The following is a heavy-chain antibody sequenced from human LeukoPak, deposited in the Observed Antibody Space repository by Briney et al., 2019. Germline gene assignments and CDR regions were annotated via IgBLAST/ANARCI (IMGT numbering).Heavy chain of an antibody. CDR1: GFTFSSYW. V-gene: IGHV3-7*01. J-gene: IGHJ4*02. CDR3: ARERMYSGSGSTYPYYDY. D-gene: IGHD3-10*01. CDR2: IKPDGSEK. Sequence: GGSLRLSCAASGFTFSSYWMSWVRQSPGKGLEWVANIKPDGSEKYFMDSVKGRFTISRDNAKNALYLEMNSQRAEDTAEYFCARERMYSGSGSTYPYYDYWGQGTLVTVSS.